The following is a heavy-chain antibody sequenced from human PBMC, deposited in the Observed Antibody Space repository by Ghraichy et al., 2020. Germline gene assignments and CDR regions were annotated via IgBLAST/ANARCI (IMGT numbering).Heavy chain of an antibody. Sequence: SETLSLTCTVSGCSISSSSYYWGWIRQSPGKGLEWIGNIYYSGSTYYNPSLKSRVTMSVDTSKNQFSLKLNSVTAADTAVYYCARRGEMATITDWGQGTLVTVSS. CDR1: GCSISSSSYY. V-gene: IGHV4-39*01. CDR2: IYYSGST. CDR3: ARRGEMATITD. D-gene: IGHD5-24*01. J-gene: IGHJ4*02.